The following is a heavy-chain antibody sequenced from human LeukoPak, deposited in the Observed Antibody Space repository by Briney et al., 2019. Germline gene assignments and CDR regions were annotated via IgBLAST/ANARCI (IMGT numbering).Heavy chain of an antibody. V-gene: IGHV3-23*01. CDR1: GFMFSSYA. CDR2: ISGSGGST. D-gene: IGHD2/OR15-2a*01. CDR3: AQDLYGEFDH. Sequence: GGSLRLSCAASGFMFSSYAMSWVRQAPGKGLEWVSAISGSGGSTYYADSVKGRFTISRDSSKNTLYLQMNSLRVEDTAVYYCAQDLYGEFDHWGQGTLVTVSS. J-gene: IGHJ4*02.